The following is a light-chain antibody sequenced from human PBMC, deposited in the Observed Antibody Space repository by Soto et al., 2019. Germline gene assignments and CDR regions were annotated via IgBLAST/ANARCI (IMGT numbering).Light chain of an antibody. J-gene: IGKJ5*01. CDR2: DTS. CDR1: QFLSSY. V-gene: IGKV3-11*01. Sequence: EVVLKQSQVTVSVAPGERATLSCRASQFLSSYLAWYQQKPGQPPRLLIYDTSNRATGIPARFSGSRAGTDFTLTLTSLEPEDFGVYFCHQRNKFGQGTRLEIK. CDR3: HQRNK.